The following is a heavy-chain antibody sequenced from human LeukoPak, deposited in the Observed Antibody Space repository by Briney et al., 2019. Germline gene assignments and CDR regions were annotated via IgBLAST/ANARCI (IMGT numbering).Heavy chain of an antibody. Sequence: GGSLRLSCATSGFAFQTYALSWVRQAPGKGLEWVSTISGSGGHTYHADSVKGRFTISRDNSRDTLYLQMNSLRAEDTAVYYCAKFFRRVATLWEYHDCWGQGTLVTVSS. V-gene: IGHV3-23*01. D-gene: IGHD5-12*01. CDR1: GFAFQTYA. CDR2: ISGSGGHT. CDR3: AKFFRRVATLWEYHDC. J-gene: IGHJ4*02.